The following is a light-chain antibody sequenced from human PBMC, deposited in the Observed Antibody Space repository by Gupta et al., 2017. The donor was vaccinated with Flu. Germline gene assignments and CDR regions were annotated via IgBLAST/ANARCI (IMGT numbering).Light chain of an antibody. CDR2: GDT. CDR1: GIRNYY. V-gene: IGLV3-19*01. J-gene: IGLJ2*01. Sequence: SELTKYPALSVALGQTVQITCQGDGIRNYYAGWYQQTPAPAPVLVFGDTNRPSGIPDRCSGSRAADTATLTTTVAQAEEEADYYCTARDSSKNDLVFGGGTKLTVL. CDR3: TARDSSKNDLV.